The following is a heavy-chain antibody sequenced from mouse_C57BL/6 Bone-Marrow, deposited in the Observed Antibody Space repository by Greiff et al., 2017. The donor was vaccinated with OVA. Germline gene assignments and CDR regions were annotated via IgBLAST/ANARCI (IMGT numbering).Heavy chain of an antibody. CDR3: ARRDWDNYFDY. J-gene: IGHJ2*01. CDR1: GFTFSSYT. V-gene: IGHV5-9*01. Sequence: VQLKESGGGLVKPGGSLKLSCAASGFTFSSYTMSWVRQTPEKRLEWVATISGGGGNTYYPDSVKGRFTISRDNAKNPLYLQMSSLRSEDTALYYCARRDWDNYFDYWGQGTTLTVSS. D-gene: IGHD4-1*01. CDR2: ISGGGGNT.